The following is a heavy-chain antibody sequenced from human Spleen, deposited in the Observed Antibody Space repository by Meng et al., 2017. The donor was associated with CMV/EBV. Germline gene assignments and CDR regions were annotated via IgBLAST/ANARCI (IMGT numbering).Heavy chain of an antibody. J-gene: IGHJ4*02. Sequence: GGSLRLSCAGSGISVRSNYMSWVHQAPGRGLEWVSVIYSGGGTYYADSVKGRFTVSRDTFKNTLYLQMNSLRAEDTAVYFCASASGYYFDSSGYPDWGQGTLVTVSS. CDR3: ASASGYYFDSSGYPD. V-gene: IGHV3-66*02. CDR1: GISVRSNY. D-gene: IGHD3-22*01. CDR2: IYSGGGT.